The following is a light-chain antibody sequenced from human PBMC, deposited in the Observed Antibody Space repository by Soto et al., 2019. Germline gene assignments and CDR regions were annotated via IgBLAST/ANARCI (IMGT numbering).Light chain of an antibody. Sequence: VRTTSQATLSVSPGDRSPTSCRASQTVSRNLAWYQQRPGQAPRLLIYGISNRAAGVPARFSGSGSETEFTLTIRSLQSEDFAVYFCQQYNNWPTFGKGKRLEIK. CDR2: GIS. CDR1: QTVSRN. V-gene: IGKV3-15*01. CDR3: QQYNNWPT. J-gene: IGKJ5*01.